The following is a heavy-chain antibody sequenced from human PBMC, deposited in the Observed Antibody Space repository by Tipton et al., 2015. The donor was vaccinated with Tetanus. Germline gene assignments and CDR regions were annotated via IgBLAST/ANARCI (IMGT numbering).Heavy chain of an antibody. CDR3: ARDSPGGHYYGSGSYYEYYYYGMDV. D-gene: IGHD3-10*01. J-gene: IGHJ6*02. V-gene: IGHV3-13*01. CDR2: IGTAGDT. Sequence: SLRLSYAASGFTFSSYDMHWVRQATGKGLEWVSAIGTAGDTYYPGSVKGRFTISRENAKNTLYLQMNSLRAEDTAVYYCARDSPGGHYYGSGSYYEYYYYGMDVWGQGTTVTVSS. CDR1: GFTFSSYD.